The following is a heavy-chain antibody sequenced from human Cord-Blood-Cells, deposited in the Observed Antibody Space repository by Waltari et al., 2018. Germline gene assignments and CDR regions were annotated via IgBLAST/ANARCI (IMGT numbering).Heavy chain of an antibody. V-gene: IGHV3-30*04. Sequence: SLRLSCAASGFTFSSYAMHWVRQAPGKGLEWVAVISYDGSNKYYADSVKGRFTISRDNSKNTLYLQMNSLRAEDTAVYYCARDRVAAAGTGGYFDLWGRGTLVTVSS. J-gene: IGHJ2*01. D-gene: IGHD6-13*01. CDR1: GFTFSSYA. CDR3: ARDRVAAAGTGGYFDL. CDR2: ISYDGSNK.